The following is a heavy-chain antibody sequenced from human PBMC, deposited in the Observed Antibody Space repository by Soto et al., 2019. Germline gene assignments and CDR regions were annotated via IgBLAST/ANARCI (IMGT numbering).Heavy chain of an antibody. CDR1: GFTFSSYA. CDR2: IRGSGGST. Sequence: GGSLRLSCAASGFTFSSYAMSWVRQAPGKGLEWVSAIRGSGGSTYYADSVKGRLTISRDNSKNRLYLQVNNLRADDTAVYYCAKVDTWGIFDWPNSAFDYWGQGTLVTVSS. CDR3: AKVDTWGIFDWPNSAFDY. J-gene: IGHJ4*02. V-gene: IGHV3-23*01. D-gene: IGHD3-9*01.